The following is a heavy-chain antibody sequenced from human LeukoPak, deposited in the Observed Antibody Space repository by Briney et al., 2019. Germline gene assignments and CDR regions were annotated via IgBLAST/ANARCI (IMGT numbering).Heavy chain of an antibody. D-gene: IGHD5-24*01. Sequence: GGSLRLSCAASGFTFSTYAMSWVRQAAGKGLEWVSLISGSGGGTYYADSVKGRFTISRDNSKNTLYLQMNSLRAEDTAVYYCATVKMANYYYYGMDVWGQGTTVTVSS. J-gene: IGHJ6*02. CDR2: ISGSGGGT. CDR3: ATVKMANYYYYGMDV. CDR1: GFTFSTYA. V-gene: IGHV3-23*01.